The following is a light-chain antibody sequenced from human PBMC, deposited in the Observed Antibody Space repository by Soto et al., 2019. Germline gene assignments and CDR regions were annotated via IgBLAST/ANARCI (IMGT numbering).Light chain of an antibody. V-gene: IGKV1-5*03. Sequence: IQMTQSPSTLSASVGDTVTITCRASQSISVSLAWYQQKPGKAPKLLIYKASSLESGVPSRFSGSGSGTDFTLTISRLQPDDFATYYCQQTISFPWTFGQGTKVDIK. CDR2: KAS. CDR3: QQTISFPWT. J-gene: IGKJ1*01. CDR1: QSISVS.